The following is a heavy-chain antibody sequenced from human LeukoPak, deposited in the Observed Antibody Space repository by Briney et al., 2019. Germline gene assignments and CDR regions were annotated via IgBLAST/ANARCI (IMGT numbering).Heavy chain of an antibody. Sequence: PSETLSLTCTVSGGSISSYYWSWIRQPAGKGLEWIGRIYTSGSTNYNPSLKSRVTMSVDTSKNQFSLKLSSVTAADTAVYYCARLSYYDSSGYYYGGYYYYGMDVWGQGTTVTVSS. J-gene: IGHJ6*02. V-gene: IGHV4-4*07. CDR2: IYTSGST. D-gene: IGHD3-22*01. CDR3: ARLSYYDSSGYYYGGYYYYGMDV. CDR1: GGSISSYY.